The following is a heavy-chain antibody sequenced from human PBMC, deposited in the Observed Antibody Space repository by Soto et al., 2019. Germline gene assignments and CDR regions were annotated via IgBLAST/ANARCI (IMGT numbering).Heavy chain of an antibody. J-gene: IGHJ6*02. CDR3: ARDKYPAARSSSSWYDGMDV. CDR2: ISRSSSAI. D-gene: IGHD6-13*01. V-gene: IGHV3-48*02. Sequence: GGSLRLSCAASGFTFSTFGMHWVRQAPGKGLEWVSFISRSSSAIYYADSVQGRFTISRDNVKDSLFPQMNSLRDEDTAVYYCARDKYPAARSSSSWYDGMDVWGQGATVTVSS. CDR1: GFTFSTFG.